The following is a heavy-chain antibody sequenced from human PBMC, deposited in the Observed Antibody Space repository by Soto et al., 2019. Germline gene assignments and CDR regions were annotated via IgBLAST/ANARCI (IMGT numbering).Heavy chain of an antibody. Sequence: GGSLRLSCAASGFIFSSYSMNWVRQAPGKGLEWVSYINTGSTTIYYADSVKGRFTISRDNAKNSLYLQMNSLRDEDTAVYYCATYCNNGACFGYWGQGTLVTVSS. V-gene: IGHV3-48*02. CDR3: ATYCNNGACFGY. CDR1: GFIFSSYS. D-gene: IGHD2-8*01. CDR2: INTGSTTI. J-gene: IGHJ4*02.